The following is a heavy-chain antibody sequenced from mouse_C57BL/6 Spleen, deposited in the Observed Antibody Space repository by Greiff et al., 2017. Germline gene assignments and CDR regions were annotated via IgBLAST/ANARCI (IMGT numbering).Heavy chain of an antibody. V-gene: IGHV1-69*01. CDR2: IDPSDSYT. CDR1: GYTFTSYW. CDR3: ARSHYAMDY. Sequence: QVQLQQPGAELVMPGASVKLSCKASGYTFTSYWMHWVKQRPGQGLEWIGEIDPSDSYTYYNQKFKGKSTLTVDKSSSTAYMQLSSLTSEDSAVYYCARSHYAMDYWGQGTSVTVSS. J-gene: IGHJ4*01.